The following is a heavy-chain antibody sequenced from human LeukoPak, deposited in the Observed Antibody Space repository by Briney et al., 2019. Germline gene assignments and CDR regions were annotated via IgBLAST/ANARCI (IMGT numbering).Heavy chain of an antibody. CDR1: GFSFSIYA. D-gene: IGHD1-1*01. CDR2: IRGGGET. J-gene: IGHJ4*02. CDR3: AKANWVSNADAVW. Sequence: GGSLRLSCAASGFSFSIYAMRWVRQPSARGTEWVSSIRGGGETCYADSVKGRFTLSRNDSKNTVYLQLNNLRVEDTAIYYCAKANWVSNADAVWWGQGTQVTVSS. V-gene: IGHV3-23*01.